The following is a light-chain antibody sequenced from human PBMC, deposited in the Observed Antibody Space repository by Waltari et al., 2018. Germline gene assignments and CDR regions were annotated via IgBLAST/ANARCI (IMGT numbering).Light chain of an antibody. CDR3: QQYGSSVLYT. Sequence: EVVLTQSPDTLSLSPGESVTLSCRASQSLTKRYLAWYQQKPGRAPRLLISGASSRAAGIPDRFSGSGSGTDFTLTISRLEPEDFAVYYCQQYGSSVLYTFGQGTKLEIK. CDR1: QSLTKRY. CDR2: GAS. J-gene: IGKJ2*01. V-gene: IGKV3-20*01.